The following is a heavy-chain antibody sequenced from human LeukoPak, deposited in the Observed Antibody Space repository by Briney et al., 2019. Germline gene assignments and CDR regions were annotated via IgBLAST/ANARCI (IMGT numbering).Heavy chain of an antibody. D-gene: IGHD4-17*01. V-gene: IGHV1-46*01. CDR2: INPSGGST. CDR3: ARDRSKNRWDYGEYARNDY. CDR1: GYTFTGYY. Sequence: ASVKVSCKASGYTFTGYYMHWVRQAPGQGLEWMGIINPSGGSTSYAQKFQGRVTMTRDTSTSTVYMGLSSLRSEDTAVYYCARDRSKNRWDYGEYARNDYWGQGTLVTVSS. J-gene: IGHJ4*02.